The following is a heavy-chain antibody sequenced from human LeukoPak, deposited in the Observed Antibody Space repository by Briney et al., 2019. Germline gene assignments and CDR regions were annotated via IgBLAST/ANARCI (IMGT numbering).Heavy chain of an antibody. CDR1: GFTFSNYA. V-gene: IGHV3-23*01. J-gene: IGHJ4*02. D-gene: IGHD3-22*01. CDR2: ISGSGGST. CDR3: AKSPYYYDSSGYYYS. Sequence: GGSLRLSCAASGFTFSNYAMSWVRQAPGKGLEWVSAISGSGGSTYYADSVKGRFTISRDNSKNTLYLQMNSLRAEDTAVYYCAKSPYYYDSSGYYYSWGQGTLVTVSS.